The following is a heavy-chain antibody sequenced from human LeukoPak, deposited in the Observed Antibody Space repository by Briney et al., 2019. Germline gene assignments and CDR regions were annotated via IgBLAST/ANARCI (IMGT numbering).Heavy chain of an antibody. CDR3: ARDNSGSYSHPFDY. D-gene: IGHD1-26*01. J-gene: IGHJ4*02. CDR1: GFTFSTYT. CDR2: ISSSSTYI. Sequence: GGSLRLSCAASGFTFSTYTMNWVRQAPGKGLEWVSSISSSSTYIYYADSVTGRFTISRDNAKNSLYLQMNSLRAEDAAVYYCARDNSGSYSHPFDYWGQGALVTASS. V-gene: IGHV3-21*01.